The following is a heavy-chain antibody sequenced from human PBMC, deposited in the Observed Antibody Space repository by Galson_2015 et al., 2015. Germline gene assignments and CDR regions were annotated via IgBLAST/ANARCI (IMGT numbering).Heavy chain of an antibody. J-gene: IGHJ4*02. CDR1: EFTFSSYY. CDR2: ISSTTTYI. Sequence: SLRLSCAASEFTFSSYYMSWVRRAPGKGLEWVSSISSTTTYIYYADSVKGRFTISRDNAKNSLYLQMNSLGAEDTAAYYCARQILDYDFWSGYYPTNFDYWGQGTLVTVSS. V-gene: IGHV3-21*01. D-gene: IGHD3-3*01. CDR3: ARQILDYDFWSGYYPTNFDY.